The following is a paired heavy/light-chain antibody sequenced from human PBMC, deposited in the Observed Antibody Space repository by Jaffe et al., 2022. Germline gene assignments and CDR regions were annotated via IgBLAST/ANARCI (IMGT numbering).Light chain of an antibody. CDR1: QGISNY. V-gene: IGKV1-27*01. Sequence: DIQMTQSPSSLSASVGDRVTITCRASQGISNYLAWYQQKPGKVPKLLIYAASTLQSGVPSRFSGSGSGTDFTLTISSLQPEDVATYYCQKYNSAPQITFGQGTRLEIK. CDR3: QKYNSAPQIT. CDR2: AAS. J-gene: IGKJ5*01.
Heavy chain of an antibody. CDR2: ISWDGGST. V-gene: IGHV3-43D*04. D-gene: IGHD1-26*01. J-gene: IGHJ4*02. CDR3: AKDSGSYDYYFDY. Sequence: EVQLVESGGVVVQPGGSLRLSCAASGFTFDDYAMHWVRQAPGKGLEWVSLISWDGGSTYYADSVKGRFTISRDNSKNSLYLQMNSLRAEDTALYYCAKDSGSYDYYFDYWGQGTLVTVSS. CDR1: GFTFDDYA.